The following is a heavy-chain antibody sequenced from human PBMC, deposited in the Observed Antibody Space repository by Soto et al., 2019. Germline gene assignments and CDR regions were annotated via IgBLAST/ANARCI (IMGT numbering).Heavy chain of an antibody. V-gene: IGHV3-21*01. CDR2: ISSSSSYI. CDR3: ARSYCTNGVCPDIGAFDI. CDR1: GFTFSSYS. Sequence: EVQLVESGGGLVKPGGSLRLSCAASGFTFSSYSMNWVRQAPGKGLEWVSSISSSSSYIYYADSVKGRFTISRDNAKNSLYLQINSLRAEDTAVYYCARSYCTNGVCPDIGAFDIWGQGTMVTVSS. D-gene: IGHD2-8*01. J-gene: IGHJ3*02.